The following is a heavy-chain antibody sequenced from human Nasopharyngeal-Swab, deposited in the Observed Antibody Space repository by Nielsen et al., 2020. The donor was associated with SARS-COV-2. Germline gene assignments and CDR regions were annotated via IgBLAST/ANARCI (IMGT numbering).Heavy chain of an antibody. J-gene: IGHJ3*02. CDR2: IYSSGGT. D-gene: IGHD5-18*01. V-gene: IGHV3-66*03. Sequence: GGSLRLSCAASGFTVNSNFMTWVRQAPGKGLEWVSLIYSSGGTHYADSVKGRFTISRDNSNNTLYLQMNSLRPDDTAVYYCARDGYSYDDAFDIWGQGTLVTVSS. CDR1: GFTVNSNF. CDR3: ARDGYSYDDAFDI.